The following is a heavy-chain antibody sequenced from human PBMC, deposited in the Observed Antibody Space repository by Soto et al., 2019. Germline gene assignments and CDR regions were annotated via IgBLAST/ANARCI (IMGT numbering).Heavy chain of an antibody. CDR3: ARGALWGPGYCSGGSCQNNDY. CDR2: IYYSGST. Sequence: PSETLSLTCTVSGGSISSYYWSWIRQPPGKGLEWIGYIYYSGSTNYNPSLKSRVTISVDTSKNQFSLKLSSVTAADTAVYYCARGALWGPGYCSGGSCQNNDYWGQGTLVTVSS. V-gene: IGHV4-59*01. D-gene: IGHD2-15*01. CDR1: GGSISSYY. J-gene: IGHJ4*02.